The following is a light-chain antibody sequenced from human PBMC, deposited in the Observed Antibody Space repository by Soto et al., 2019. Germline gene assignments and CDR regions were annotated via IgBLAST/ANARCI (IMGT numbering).Light chain of an antibody. J-gene: IGLJ2*01. CDR3: AAWDDSRNGPL. Sequence: QSVLTQPPSASGTPGQRVTISCSGSSSNIASNTVNWYQQLPGTAPKLLIYNNNHRPSGVLDRFSGSKSGTSAYLAISGLQSEDEADYYCAAWDDSRNGPLVGGGTKLTVL. CDR2: NNN. V-gene: IGLV1-44*01. CDR1: SSNIASNT.